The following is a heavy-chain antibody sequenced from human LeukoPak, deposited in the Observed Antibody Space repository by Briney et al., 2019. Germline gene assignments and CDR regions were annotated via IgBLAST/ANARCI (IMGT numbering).Heavy chain of an antibody. J-gene: IGHJ5*01. V-gene: IGHV4-38-2*02. CDR3: AREGDFWSGYVAKWFDP. CDR2: IYHSGST. CDR1: GYSISSGYH. Sequence: SETLSLTCAVSGYSISSGYHWGWIRQPPGKGLEWIGSIYHSGSTYYNPSLKSRVTISVDTSKNQFSLKLSSVTAADTAVYYCAREGDFWSGYVAKWFDPWGQGTLVTVSS. D-gene: IGHD3-3*01.